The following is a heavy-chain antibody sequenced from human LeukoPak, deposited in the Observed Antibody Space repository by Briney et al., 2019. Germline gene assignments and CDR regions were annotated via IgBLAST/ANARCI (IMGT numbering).Heavy chain of an antibody. Sequence: SETLSLTCTVSGASISSYFWTWIRQSPGKGLEWIGYIFNIGSTNYNPSLKSRVTISGDTSKNQFSLKLSSVTAADTAVYYCTRDRSALDTWGQGTMVTVSS. CDR2: IFNIGST. V-gene: IGHV4-59*01. CDR1: GASISSYF. J-gene: IGHJ3*02. CDR3: TRDRSALDT.